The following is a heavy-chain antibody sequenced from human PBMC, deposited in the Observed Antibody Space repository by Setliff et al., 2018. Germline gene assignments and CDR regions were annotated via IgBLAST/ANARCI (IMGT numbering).Heavy chain of an antibody. CDR1: GGSISSSNW. J-gene: IGHJ4*02. V-gene: IGHV4-4*02. CDR3: ARRETYYNFWSGYYAY. D-gene: IGHD3-3*01. Sequence: SETLSLTCAVSGGSISSSNWWSWVRQPPGKELEWIGSIYYSGSTYYNPSPKSRVTISVDTSKNQFSLKLSSVTAADTAVYYCARRETYYNFWSGYYAYWGQGTLVTVS. CDR2: IYYSGST.